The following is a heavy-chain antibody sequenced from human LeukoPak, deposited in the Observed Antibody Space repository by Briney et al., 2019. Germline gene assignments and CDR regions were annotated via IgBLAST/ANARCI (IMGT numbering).Heavy chain of an antibody. Sequence: SPTLSPTRAVDGASFGGYYSSSIRHPPGNGLEWIGEINHSGGTTYNPSLTSGATISVDTSKNQFSLKLSSVTAADTAVYYCARDADSSGWSRGSFDYWGEGTLVTVSS. J-gene: IGHJ4*02. CDR1: GASFGGYY. CDR3: ARDADSSGWSRGSFDY. D-gene: IGHD6-19*01. CDR2: INHSGGT. V-gene: IGHV4-34*01.